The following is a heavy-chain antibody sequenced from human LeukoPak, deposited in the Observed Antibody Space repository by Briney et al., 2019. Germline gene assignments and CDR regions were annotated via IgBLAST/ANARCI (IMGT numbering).Heavy chain of an antibody. CDR1: GDSFSSGAYY. Sequence: PSETLYLTCTVSGDSFSSGAYYWSWIRQHPGKGLEWIGYIYYSGNTYYNTSLKSRVTISVDTSKSQFSLKLSSVTAADTAVYSCARMPPEGSSDYGWFDPWGQGTLVTVSS. J-gene: IGHJ5*02. D-gene: IGHD3-22*01. CDR3: ARMPPEGSSDYGWFDP. V-gene: IGHV4-31*03. CDR2: IYYSGNT.